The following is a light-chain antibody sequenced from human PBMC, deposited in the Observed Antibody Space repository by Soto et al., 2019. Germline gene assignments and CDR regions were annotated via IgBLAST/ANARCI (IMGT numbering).Light chain of an antibody. Sequence: QSVRTQPPSVSGSPGQRVTISCTGSSSSIGAGYDVHWYQQLPGTAPKLLIYGNSNRPSGVPDRFSGSKSGTSASLAITGLQAEDEADYYCQSYDSSLREVFGTGTKVTVL. J-gene: IGLJ1*01. V-gene: IGLV1-40*01. CDR2: GNS. CDR3: QSYDSSLREV. CDR1: SSSIGAGYD.